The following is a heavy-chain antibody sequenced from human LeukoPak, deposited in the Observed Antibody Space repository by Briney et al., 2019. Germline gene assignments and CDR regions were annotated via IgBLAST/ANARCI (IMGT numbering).Heavy chain of an antibody. CDR3: ARLGLQGYDILTGYHTAVVVDY. D-gene: IGHD3-9*01. J-gene: IGHJ4*02. V-gene: IGHV4-34*01. CDR1: GGSFSGYY. CDR2: INHSRST. Sequence: SETLSLTCAVYGGSFSGYYWSWIRQPPGKGLEWIGEINHSRSTNYNPSLKSRVTISVDTSKNQFSLKLSSVTAADTAVYYCARLGLQGYDILTGYHTAVVVDYWGQGTLVTVSS.